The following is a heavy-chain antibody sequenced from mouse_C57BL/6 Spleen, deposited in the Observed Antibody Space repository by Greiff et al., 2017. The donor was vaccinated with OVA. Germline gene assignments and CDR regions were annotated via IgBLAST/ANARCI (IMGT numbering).Heavy chain of an antibody. Sequence: EVNVVEPGGGLVKPGGSLKLSCAASGFTFSDYGMHWVRQAPEKGLEWVAYISRGSSTIYYADTVKGRFTIARDNAKNTLFLQMTSLRSEDTAMYYCARTRWDEAMDYWGQGTSVTVSS. CDR1: GFTFSDYG. J-gene: IGHJ4*01. CDR2: ISRGSSTI. D-gene: IGHD4-1*01. V-gene: IGHV5-17*01. CDR3: ARTRWDEAMDY.